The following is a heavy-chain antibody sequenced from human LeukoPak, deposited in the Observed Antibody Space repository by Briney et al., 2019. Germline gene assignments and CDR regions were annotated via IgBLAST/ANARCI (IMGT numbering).Heavy chain of an antibody. D-gene: IGHD4-17*01. Sequence: KPSETPSLTCTVSGGSISSGGYWSWIRQHPGKGLEWIGYIYYSGSTYYNPSLKSRVTISVDTSKNQFSLKLSSVTAADTAVYYCAGNYGAHDYWGQGTLVTVSS. CDR3: AGNYGAHDY. J-gene: IGHJ4*02. CDR1: GGSISSGGY. CDR2: IYYSGST. V-gene: IGHV4-31*03.